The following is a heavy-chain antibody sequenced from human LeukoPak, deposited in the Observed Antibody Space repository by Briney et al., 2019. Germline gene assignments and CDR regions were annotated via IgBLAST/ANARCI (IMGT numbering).Heavy chain of an antibody. CDR3: AKDIWFGEPH. D-gene: IGHD3-10*01. CDR2: ISNSGTIT. CDR1: GFTFSSYA. J-gene: IGHJ4*02. Sequence: PGGSLRLSCAASGFTFSSYAMNWVRQAPGKGLEWVSGISNSGTITNYADSVKGRFTISRDNPKNTLYPQMNSLRAEDTAVYYCAKDIWFGEPHWGQGTLVTVSS. V-gene: IGHV3-23*01.